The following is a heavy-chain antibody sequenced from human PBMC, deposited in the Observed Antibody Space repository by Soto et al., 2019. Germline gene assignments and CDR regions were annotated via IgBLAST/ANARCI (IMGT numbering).Heavy chain of an antibody. Sequence: QVQLVESGGGVVQPGRSLRLSCAASGFTFSSYAMHWVRQAPGKGLEWVAVIAYDGSNKYYAASVKGRFTISRDNPKNTLYLQMDSLRAEDTAVYYCARSAGRAVTANWYFDLWGRGTLVTVSS. V-gene: IGHV3-30-3*01. D-gene: IGHD4-17*01. CDR2: IAYDGSNK. CDR3: ARSAGRAVTANWYFDL. CDR1: GFTFSSYA. J-gene: IGHJ2*01.